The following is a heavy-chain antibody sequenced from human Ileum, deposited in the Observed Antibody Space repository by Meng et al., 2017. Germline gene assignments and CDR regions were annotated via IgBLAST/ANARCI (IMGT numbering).Heavy chain of an antibody. CDR2: ISPDGRNE. CDR3: AREGGSSGRAGYFDY. V-gene: IGHV3-30*04. Sequence: QVQLVESGGGVGQPGRALTRSCADCGFTFSNSPMHWVRQAPGKGLEWVGVISPDGRNENYADSVKGRFTISRDNSNNRLSVQMNSLRPEDAAVYYCAREGGSSGRAGYFDYWGQGVLVTVSS. D-gene: IGHD6-19*01. CDR1: GFTFSNSP. J-gene: IGHJ4*02.